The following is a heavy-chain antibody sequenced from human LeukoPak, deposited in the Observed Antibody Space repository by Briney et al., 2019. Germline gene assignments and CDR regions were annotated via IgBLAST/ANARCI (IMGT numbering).Heavy chain of an antibody. V-gene: IGHV4-31*11. CDR1: GGSFSGYY. CDR2: IYYTGST. J-gene: IGHJ5*02. D-gene: IGHD6-13*01. CDR3: ARDIAAAGTVGGDWFDP. Sequence: PSETLSLTCAVYGGSFSGYYWSWIRQHPGKGLEWIGHIYYTGSTYYNPSLKSRVTISVDTSKNQFSLKLSSVTAADTAVYYCARDIAAAGTVGGDWFDPWGQGTLVTVSS.